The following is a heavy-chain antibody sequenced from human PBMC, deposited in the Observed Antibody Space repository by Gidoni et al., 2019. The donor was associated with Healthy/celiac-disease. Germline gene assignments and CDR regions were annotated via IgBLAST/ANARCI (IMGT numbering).Heavy chain of an antibody. D-gene: IGHD1-26*01. J-gene: IGHJ4*02. CDR2: IWYDGSNK. CDR1: GFSFCSYG. Sequence: QLQLVESGGGVVQPGSSLSLPCAASGFSFCSYGMHWVRQAPGKGLGGVAVIWYDGSNKYYADTVKGRFTISRDNSKNTLYLQMNSLRAEDTAVYYCARDKVGATPGVFDYWGQGTLVTVSS. V-gene: IGHV3-33*01. CDR3: ARDKVGATPGVFDY.